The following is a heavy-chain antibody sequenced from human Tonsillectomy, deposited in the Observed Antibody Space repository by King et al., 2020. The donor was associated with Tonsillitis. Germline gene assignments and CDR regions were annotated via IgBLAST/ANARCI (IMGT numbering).Heavy chain of an antibody. CDR2: INPSGTGT. CDR3: AREGGSFRHFDL. J-gene: IGHJ2*01. CDR1: GYSFTNYY. Sequence: EQLVQSGAEVKEPGASLKVSCKASGYSFTNYYMHWVRQAPGQRLEWMGLINPSGTGTGYAQNFQGRITMTRDMSTGTDYMELSSLRSDDTAVYYCAREGGSFRHFDLWGRGTLVTVPS. V-gene: IGHV1-46*01. D-gene: IGHD2/OR15-2a*01.